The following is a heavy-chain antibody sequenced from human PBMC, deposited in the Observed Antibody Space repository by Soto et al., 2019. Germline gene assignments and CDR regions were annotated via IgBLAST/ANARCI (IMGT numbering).Heavy chain of an antibody. CDR3: ARARITMVRGAPIDYYFDY. J-gene: IGHJ4*02. CDR1: GGAISSYY. D-gene: IGHD3-10*01. CDR2: IYYRGRT. V-gene: IGHV4-59*01. Sequence: SETLSLTCTVSGGAISSYYWSGIREPPGEGLEGIGCIYYRGRTNYNPSLKSRVAISVDTSKNQFSLKLSSVTAADTAVYYCARARITMVRGAPIDYYFDYWGQGTLVTVSS.